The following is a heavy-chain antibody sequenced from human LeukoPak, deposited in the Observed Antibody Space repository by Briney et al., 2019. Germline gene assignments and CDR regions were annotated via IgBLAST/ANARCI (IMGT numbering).Heavy chain of an antibody. CDR3: AKDFVGGYSYGYRENTPFDY. Sequence: GGSLRLSCAASGFTFSSYGMHWVRQAPGKGLEWVAFIRYDGSNKYYADSVKGRFTISRDNSKNTLYLQMSSLRAEDTAVYYCAKDFVGGYSYGYRENTPFDYWGQGTLVTVSS. CDR1: GFTFSSYG. V-gene: IGHV3-30*02. J-gene: IGHJ4*02. D-gene: IGHD5-18*01. CDR2: IRYDGSNK.